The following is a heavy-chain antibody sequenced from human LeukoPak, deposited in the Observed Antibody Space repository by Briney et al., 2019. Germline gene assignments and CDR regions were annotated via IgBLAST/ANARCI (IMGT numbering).Heavy chain of an antibody. D-gene: IGHD6-13*01. CDR3: ARESSAAAGTIDY. V-gene: IGHV3-13*05. Sequence: PGGPLRLSCAASGFTFSSYDMHWVRQATGKGLEWVSAIGTAGEPYYPGSVKGRFTISRENAKNSLYLQMNSLRAGYTAVYYCARESSAAAGTIDYWGQGTLVTVSS. J-gene: IGHJ4*02. CDR1: GFTFSSYD. CDR2: IGTAGEP.